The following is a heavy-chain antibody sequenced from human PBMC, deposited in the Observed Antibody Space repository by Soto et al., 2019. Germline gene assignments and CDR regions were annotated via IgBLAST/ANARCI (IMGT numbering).Heavy chain of an antibody. CDR2: ISAYNGNT. V-gene: IGHV1-18*01. J-gene: IGHJ5*02. CDR3: ARDGGRAAAGTNWFDP. Sequence: GASVKVSCKASGCTFTSYGISWVRQAPGQGLEWMGWISAYNGNTNYAQKLQGRVTMTTDTSTSTAYMELRSLRSDDTAVYYCARDGGRAAAGTNWFDPWGQGTLVTVSS. D-gene: IGHD6-13*01. CDR1: GCTFTSYG.